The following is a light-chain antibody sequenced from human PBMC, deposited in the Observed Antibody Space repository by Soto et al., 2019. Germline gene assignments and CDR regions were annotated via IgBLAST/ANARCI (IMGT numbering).Light chain of an antibody. CDR3: QQRTSWPPSFT. Sequence: ESVLTQSPATLSLSPGERVTLSCRASQSINNNLAWYQQKPGQAPRLLIFDASNRATGIPARFSGSGSGTDFTLTISSLEPEDCGVYYCQQRTSWPPSFTFGPGTKVDIK. CDR1: QSINNN. J-gene: IGKJ3*01. CDR2: DAS. V-gene: IGKV3-11*01.